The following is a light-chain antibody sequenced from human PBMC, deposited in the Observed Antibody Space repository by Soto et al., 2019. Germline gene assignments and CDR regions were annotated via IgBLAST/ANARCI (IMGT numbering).Light chain of an antibody. V-gene: IGLV2-14*01. CDR1: SSDVGAYNF. CDR3: SSYTSSSTPYV. CDR2: EVS. J-gene: IGLJ7*01. Sequence: QSALTQPASVSGSPGQSITISCTGTSSDVGAYNFVSWYQQHPGKAPKLMIYEVSNRSSGVSNRFSGSKSGNTASLTISGLQAEDEADYYCSSYTSSSTPYVFGAGTQLTVL.